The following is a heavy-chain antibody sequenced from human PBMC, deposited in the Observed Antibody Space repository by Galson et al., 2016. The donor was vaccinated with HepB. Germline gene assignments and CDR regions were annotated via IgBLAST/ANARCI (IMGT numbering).Heavy chain of an antibody. J-gene: IGHJ6*02. Sequence: SETLSLTCAVYGGSFRDYFWTWIRQPPGKGLEWIGEVNHSGSTNYNPSLKSRVSISVDTSKNQFSLKLSSVTAADTAVYYCARMRFLEWLLDGNYYHYGVDVWGQGTTVTVSS. V-gene: IGHV4-34*01. CDR2: VNHSGST. CDR1: GGSFRDYF. D-gene: IGHD3-3*01. CDR3: ARMRFLEWLLDGNYYHYGVDV.